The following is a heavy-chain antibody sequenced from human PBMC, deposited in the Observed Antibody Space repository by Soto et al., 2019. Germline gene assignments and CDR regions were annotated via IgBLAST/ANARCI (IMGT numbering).Heavy chain of an antibody. J-gene: IGHJ4*02. CDR3: ARVYRYADDY. CDR2: ISSSGSYT. CDR1: GFTFSDCY. D-gene: IGHD5-18*01. V-gene: IGHV3-11*06. Sequence: QVQLVESGGGLVKPGGSLRLSCAASGFTFSDCYMTWIRQAPGKGLECISFISSSGSYTNYADSVKGRFTISRDNARNSVFLQMNSLRAEDTAVYYCARVYRYADDYWGQGTLVTVSS.